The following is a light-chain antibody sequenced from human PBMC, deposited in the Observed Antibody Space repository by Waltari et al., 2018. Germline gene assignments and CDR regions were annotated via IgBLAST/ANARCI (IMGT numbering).Light chain of an antibody. J-gene: IGKJ2*01. Sequence: DIVMTQSPDSLAVSLGERATINCKSSQSVLYSSNNKNYLAWYQQKPGQPPKLLIYWASTRESGVPDRFSGSGSGTDFTLTISSLQADDVAVYYCQQYYSTPPTFGQGTTLEIK. CDR2: WAS. CDR1: QSVLYSSNNKNY. CDR3: QQYYSTPPT. V-gene: IGKV4-1*01.